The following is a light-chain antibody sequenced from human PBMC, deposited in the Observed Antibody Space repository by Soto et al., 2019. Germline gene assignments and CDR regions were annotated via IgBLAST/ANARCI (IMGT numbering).Light chain of an antibody. Sequence: TQSPSTVSAYVGDSVTITCRASQSFRGLLAWYQQKPGQAPRLLIYDAYNRATGIPPRFSGSGSGTDFTLTISSLEPEDSAVYYCQQRHMWPITFGQGTRLEIK. J-gene: IGKJ5*01. CDR3: QQRHMWPIT. CDR2: DAY. V-gene: IGKV3-11*01. CDR1: QSFRGL.